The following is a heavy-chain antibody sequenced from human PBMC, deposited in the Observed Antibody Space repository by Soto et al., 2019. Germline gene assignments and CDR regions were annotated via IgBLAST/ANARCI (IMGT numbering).Heavy chain of an antibody. CDR1: GGSVSSGSYY. CDR2: IYYSGST. J-gene: IGHJ4*02. D-gene: IGHD6-19*01. V-gene: IGHV4-61*01. CDR3: TSYSSGWYDVSY. Sequence: QVQLQESGPGLVKPSETLSLTCTVSGGSVSSGSYYWSWIRQPPGKGLEWIGYIYYSGSTNYNPSLKSRVTISVDTSKNQFSLKLSSVTAADTAVYYCTSYSSGWYDVSYWGQGTLVTVSS.